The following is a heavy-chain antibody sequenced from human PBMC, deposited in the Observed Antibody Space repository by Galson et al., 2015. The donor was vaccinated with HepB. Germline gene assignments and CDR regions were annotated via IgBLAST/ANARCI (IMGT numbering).Heavy chain of an antibody. J-gene: IGHJ3*02. CDR2: INPSGGST. CDR1: GYTFTSYY. V-gene: IGHV1-46*01. CDR3: ARDTTIAAAGTDAFDI. D-gene: IGHD6-13*01. Sequence: SVKVSCKASGYTFTSYYMHWVRQAPGQGLEWMGIINPSGGSTSYAQKFQGRVTMTRDTSTSTVYMELSSLRSEDTAVYYCARDTTIAAAGTDAFDIWGQGTMVTVSS.